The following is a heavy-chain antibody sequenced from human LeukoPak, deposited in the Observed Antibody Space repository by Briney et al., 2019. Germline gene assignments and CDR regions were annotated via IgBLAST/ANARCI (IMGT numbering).Heavy chain of an antibody. CDR1: GASVSGNY. D-gene: IGHD5-18*01. V-gene: IGHV4-59*02. Sequence: SETLSLTCAVSGASVSGNYWSWIRQSPERGLEWIGHLLDDGVTDYNPSLKSRVTMLSDTSKNQCSLRLTSVTAADTAIYYCAKFSRWIPFKFWGQGPLVTVSS. CDR2: LLDDGVT. CDR3: AKFSRWIPFKF. J-gene: IGHJ1*01.